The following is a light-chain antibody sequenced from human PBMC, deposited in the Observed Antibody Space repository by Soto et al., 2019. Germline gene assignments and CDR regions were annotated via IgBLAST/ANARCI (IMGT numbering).Light chain of an antibody. J-gene: IGLJ2*01. Sequence: QSALTQPPSASGSPGQSVTISCTGTSSDVGGYNYVSWYQQHPGKAPKVMIYDVTQRPSGVPDRFSGSKSGNTASLTVSGLQAEDEADYYCSSYSGSNTVLFGGGTKLTVL. CDR2: DVT. V-gene: IGLV2-8*01. CDR3: SSYSGSNTVL. CDR1: SSDVGGYNY.